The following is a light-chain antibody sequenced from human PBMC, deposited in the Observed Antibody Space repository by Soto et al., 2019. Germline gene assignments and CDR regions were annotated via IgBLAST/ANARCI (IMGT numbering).Light chain of an antibody. CDR1: QSVSNNY. CDR3: QQYGSSGT. Sequence: EIVLTQSHGTLSLSPPERVTLXSRASQSVSNNYLAWYQQKPGQAPRLLIYGASNRATGIPDRFSGSGSGTDFTLTISRLEPEDFAVYYCQQYGSSGTFGQGT. J-gene: IGKJ1*01. V-gene: IGKV3-20*01. CDR2: GAS.